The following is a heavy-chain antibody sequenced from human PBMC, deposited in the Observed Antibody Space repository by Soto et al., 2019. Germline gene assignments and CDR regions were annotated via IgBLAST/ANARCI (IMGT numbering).Heavy chain of an antibody. Sequence: ASVKVSCKASGYTFTGYYMHWVRQAPGQGLEWMGWINPNSGGTNYAQKFQGRVTMTRDTSIRTAYMELSRLRSDDTAVYYCARDQGRATEMATIDSWGQGTVVTVSS. J-gene: IGHJ4*02. V-gene: IGHV1-2*02. CDR1: GYTFTGYY. D-gene: IGHD5-12*01. CDR3: ARDQGRATEMATIDS. CDR2: INPNSGGT.